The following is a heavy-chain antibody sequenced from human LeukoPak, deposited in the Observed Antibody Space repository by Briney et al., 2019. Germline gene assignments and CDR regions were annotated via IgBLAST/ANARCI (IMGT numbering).Heavy chain of an antibody. CDR1: GFTFSSYG. CDR3: ARDLGSGWYGAEYFQH. Sequence: GGSLRLSCAASGFTFSSYGMHWVRQAPGKGLEWVAFIRYDGSNKYYADSVKGRFTISRDNAKNSLYLQMNSLRAEDTAVYYCARDLGSGWYGAEYFQHWGQGTLVTVSS. J-gene: IGHJ1*01. D-gene: IGHD6-19*01. CDR2: IRYDGSNK. V-gene: IGHV3-30*02.